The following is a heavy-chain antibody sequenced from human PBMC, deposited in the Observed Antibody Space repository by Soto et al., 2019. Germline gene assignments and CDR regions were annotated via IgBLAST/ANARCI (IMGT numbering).Heavy chain of an antibody. J-gene: IGHJ6*02. CDR2: IYPGDSDT. CDR3: ARGGTYYYDSSGYYSVDYYYYYGMDV. V-gene: IGHV5-51*01. CDR1: GYSFTSYW. Sequence: PGESLKISCKGSGYSFTSYWIGWVRQMPGKGLEWMGIIYPGDSDTRYSPSFQGQVTISADKSISTAYLQWSSLKASDTAMYYCARGGTYYYDSSGYYSVDYYYYYGMDVWGQGTTVTVSS. D-gene: IGHD3-22*01.